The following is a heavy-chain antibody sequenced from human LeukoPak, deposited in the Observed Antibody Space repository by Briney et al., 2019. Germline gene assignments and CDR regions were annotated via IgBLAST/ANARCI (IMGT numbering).Heavy chain of an antibody. J-gene: IGHJ4*02. CDR2: IWYDGSNK. CDR1: GSTFSSYA. CDR3: ARQHGYSSGWPLDY. Sequence: GGSLRLSCAASGSTFSSYAMHWVRQAPGKGLEWVAVIWYDGSNKYYADSVKGRFTISRDNSKNTLYLQMNSLRADDTALYYCARQHGYSSGWPLDYWGQGTLVTVSS. D-gene: IGHD6-19*01. V-gene: IGHV3-33*01.